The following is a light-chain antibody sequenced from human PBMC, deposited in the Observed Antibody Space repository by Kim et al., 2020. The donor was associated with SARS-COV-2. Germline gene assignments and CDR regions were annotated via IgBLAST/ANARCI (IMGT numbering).Light chain of an antibody. Sequence: EIVLTQSPGTLSLSPGERATLSCRASQSVSSSYLAWYQQKPGQAPRLLIYGASSRATGIPDRFSGSESGIEFTLTISRLEPEDSAVYYCHQYGSSRYTFGQGTKLEI. J-gene: IGKJ2*01. CDR3: HQYGSSRYT. CDR1: QSVSSSY. CDR2: GAS. V-gene: IGKV3-20*01.